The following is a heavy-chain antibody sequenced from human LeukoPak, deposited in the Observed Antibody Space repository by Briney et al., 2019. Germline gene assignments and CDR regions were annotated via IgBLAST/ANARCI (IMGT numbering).Heavy chain of an antibody. CDR1: GDSVSSNSAA. CDR3: AREDYYGSGSIPNWFDP. D-gene: IGHD3-10*01. J-gene: IGHJ5*02. CDR2: TYYRSKWYN. Sequence: SQTLSLTCAISGDSVSSNSAAWNWNRQSPSRGLEWLGRTYYRSKWYNDYAVSVKSRITINPDTSKNQFSLQLNSVTPEDTAVYYCAREDYYGSGSIPNWFDPWGQGTLVTVSS. V-gene: IGHV6-1*01.